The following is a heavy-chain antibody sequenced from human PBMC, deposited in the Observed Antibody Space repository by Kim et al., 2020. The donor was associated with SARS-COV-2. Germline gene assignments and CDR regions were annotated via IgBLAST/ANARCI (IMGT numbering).Heavy chain of an antibody. J-gene: IGHJ6*02. CDR1: GYTFTSYY. CDR3: ATDGPAMATGFAYRSYYYYGMDV. V-gene: IGHV1-46*01. Sequence: ASVKVSCKASGYTFTSYYMHWVRQAPGQGLEWMGIINPSGGSTSYAQKFQGRVTMTRDTSTSTVYMELSSLRSEDTAVYYCATDGPAMATGFAYRSYYYYGMDVWGQGTTVTVSS. D-gene: IGHD3-16*01. CDR2: INPSGGST.